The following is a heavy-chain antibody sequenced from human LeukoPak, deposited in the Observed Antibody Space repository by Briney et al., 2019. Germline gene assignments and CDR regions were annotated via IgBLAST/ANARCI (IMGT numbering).Heavy chain of an antibody. V-gene: IGHV4-59*01. D-gene: IGHD4-23*01. J-gene: IGHJ3*02. CDR2: IYYSGST. Sequence: SETLSLTCTVSGGSISSYYWSWIRQPPGKGLEWIGYIYYSGSTNYNPSLKSRVSISVDTSKNQFSLRLSSVAAADTAVYYCARGVVSVTPTFDIWGQGTMVTVSS. CDR3: ARGVVSVTPTFDI. CDR1: GGSISSYY.